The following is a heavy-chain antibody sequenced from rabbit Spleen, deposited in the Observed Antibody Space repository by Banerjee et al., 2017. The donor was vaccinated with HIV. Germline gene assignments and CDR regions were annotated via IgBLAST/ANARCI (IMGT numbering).Heavy chain of an antibody. CDR1: GLDFSSSYW. CDR3: ARDSYAGYIPYGYGFNL. V-gene: IGHV1S45*01. D-gene: IGHD7-1*01. Sequence: QEQLEESGGDLVKPGTSLTLTCRGSGLDFSSSYWICWVRQAPGKGLEWIACIDVIKSGNTYYASWAKGRFTISKTSSTTVTLQMTSLTAADTATYFCARDSYAGYIPYGYGFNLWGQGTLVTVS. J-gene: IGHJ4*01. CDR2: IDVIKSGNT.